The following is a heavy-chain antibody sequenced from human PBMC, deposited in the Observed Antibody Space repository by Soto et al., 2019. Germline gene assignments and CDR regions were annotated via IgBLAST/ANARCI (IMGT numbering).Heavy chain of an antibody. CDR2: MNANSGNT. D-gene: IGHD3-3*01. V-gene: IGHV1-8*01. Sequence: QVQLVQSGAEVKKPGASVQVSCKASGYTFTSYDINWVRQATGQGLEWMVWMNANSGNTGYAQKFQGRVNMTRNTSISRAYIELSSLRSEDTAVYYCARGRATYYDFWSGYSSKPNMDSWGQGTLVTVSS. J-gene: IGHJ4*02. CDR1: GYTFTSYD. CDR3: ARGRATYYDFWSGYSSKPNMDS.